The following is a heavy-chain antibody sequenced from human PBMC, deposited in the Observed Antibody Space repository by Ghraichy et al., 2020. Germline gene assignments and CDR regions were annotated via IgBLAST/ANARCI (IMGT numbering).Heavy chain of an antibody. CDR2: ISAYNGNT. CDR3: ARAKTLKLRYFDWLLYPADY. V-gene: IGHV1-18*01. J-gene: IGHJ4*02. CDR1: GYTFTSYG. D-gene: IGHD3-9*01. Sequence: ASVKVSCKASGYTFTSYGISWVRQAPGQGLEWMGWISAYNGNTNYAQKLQGRVTMTTDTSTSTAYMELRSLRSDDTAVYYCARAKTLKLRYFDWLLYPADYWGQGTLVTVSS.